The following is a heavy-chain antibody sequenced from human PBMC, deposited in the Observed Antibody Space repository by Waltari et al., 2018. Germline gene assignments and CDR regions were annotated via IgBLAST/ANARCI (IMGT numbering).Heavy chain of an antibody. J-gene: IGHJ4*02. Sequence: EVQLVESGGGLVQPGGSLRLSCAASEFTFAYYWVTWVRQAPGKGLEWVANIKEDGSEKYYVHSVKGRFIISRDNAKNSLYLQMSSLRVEDTAVYYCATQSLSNFEYWGQGTLVTVSS. D-gene: IGHD3-10*01. V-gene: IGHV3-7*01. CDR3: ATQSLSNFEY. CDR1: EFTFAYYW. CDR2: IKEDGSEK.